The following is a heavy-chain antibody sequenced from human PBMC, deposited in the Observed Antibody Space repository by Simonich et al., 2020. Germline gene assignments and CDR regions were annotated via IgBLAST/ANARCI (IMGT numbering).Heavy chain of an antibody. CDR3: ARERAAAGEAFDY. CDR1: GFTFSSYG. J-gene: IGHJ4*02. CDR2: IWYDGSNK. V-gene: IGHV3-33*01. Sequence: QVQLVESGGGVVQPGRSLRLSCAASGFTFSSYGMHWVRQAPEKGLEWGDVIWYDGSNKDYADSVKGRFTISRDNSKNTLYLQMNSLRAEDTAVYYCARERAAAGEAFDYWGQGTLVTVSS. D-gene: IGHD6-13*01.